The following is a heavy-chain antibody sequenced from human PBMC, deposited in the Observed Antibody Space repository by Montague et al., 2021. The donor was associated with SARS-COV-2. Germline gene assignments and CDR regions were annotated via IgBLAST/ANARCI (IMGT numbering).Heavy chain of an antibody. J-gene: IGHJ6*02. CDR2: IYPGDSDT. V-gene: IGHV5-51*01. CDR3: ARQTVEGAAGYYDGMDV. CDR1: GYSFTTYW. Sequence: QSGADVKKPGESLKISCKGSGYSFTTYWIGWVRQMPGKGLEWMGIIYPGDSDTRYSPSFQGQVTISADKSITTAFLQWSSLKASDTAMYYCARQTVEGAAGYYDGMDVWGQGTTVTGSS. D-gene: IGHD3-16*01.